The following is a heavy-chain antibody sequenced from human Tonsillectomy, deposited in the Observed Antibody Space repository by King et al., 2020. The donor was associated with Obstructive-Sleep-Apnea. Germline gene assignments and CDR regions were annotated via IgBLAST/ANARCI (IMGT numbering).Heavy chain of an antibody. CDR3: ARDLNAFDI. Sequence: PLQESGPGLVKPSETLSLTCLVSGGSISRFYWSWIRQPPGKRLEWIGYISDGGSAKYNPSLQSRVAISVDTSKNQFSLKLSSVTAADTAVYYCARDLNAFDIWGQGTMVTVSS. CDR1: GGSISRFY. V-gene: IGHV4-59*01. CDR2: ISDGGSA. J-gene: IGHJ3*02.